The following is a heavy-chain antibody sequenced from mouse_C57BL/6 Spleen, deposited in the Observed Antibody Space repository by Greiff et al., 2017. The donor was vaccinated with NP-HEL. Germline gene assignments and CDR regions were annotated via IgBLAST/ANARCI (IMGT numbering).Heavy chain of an antibody. CDR2: IDPETGGT. CDR1: GYTFTDYE. D-gene: IGHD2-10*01. V-gene: IGHV1-15*01. CDR3: TRGAYYPPFDV. J-gene: IGHJ1*03. Sequence: QVQLQQSGAELVRPGASVTLSCKASGYTFTDYEMHWVKQTPVHGLEWIGAIDPETGGTAYNQKFKGKAILTADKSSSTAYMELRSLTSEDSAVYYCTRGAYYPPFDVWGTGTTVTVSS.